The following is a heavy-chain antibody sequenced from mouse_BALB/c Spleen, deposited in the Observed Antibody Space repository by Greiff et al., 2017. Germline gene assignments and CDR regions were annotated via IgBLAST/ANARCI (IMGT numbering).Heavy chain of an antibody. CDR3: ARARRDYAMDY. CDR2: ISTYYGDA. Sequence: VQLQQSGAELVRPGVSVKISCKGSGYTFTDSAMHWVKQSHAKSLEWIGVISTYYGDASYNQKFKGKATMTVDKSSSTAYMELARLTSEDSAIYYCARARRDYAMDYWGQGTTVTVSS. J-gene: IGHJ4*01. CDR1: GYTFTDSA. V-gene: IGHV1S137*01.